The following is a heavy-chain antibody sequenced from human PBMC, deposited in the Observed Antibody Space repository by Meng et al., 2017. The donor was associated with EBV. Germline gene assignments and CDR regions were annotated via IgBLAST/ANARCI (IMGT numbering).Heavy chain of an antibody. Sequence: QVQLQQWGAGLFTPSEPLSLTGAVSGGSISSSSYYWGWIRQPPGKGLEWIGSIYYSGSTYYNPSLKSRVTISVDTSKNQFSLKLSSVTAADTAVYYCARSSPVRFGELSNWGRGTLVTVSS. CDR3: ARSSPVRFGELSN. CDR1: GGSISSSSYY. CDR2: IYYSGST. D-gene: IGHD3-10*01. V-gene: IGHV4-39*07. J-gene: IGHJ4*02.